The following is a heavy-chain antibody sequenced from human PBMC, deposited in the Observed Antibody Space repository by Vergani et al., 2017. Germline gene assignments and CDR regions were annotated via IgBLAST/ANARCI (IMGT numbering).Heavy chain of an antibody. Sequence: QVQLQQWGGGLLKPSETLSLTCVVNGGSFTSYHWTWLRQSPGEGLEWVGDIDHTGRPDYNPSHKSRLPMSVDKSRNQFSLTLNSVTATDTAIYFCARVNTETNSHLPHYYYMDVWGQGTAVTVS. CDR1: GGSFTSYH. D-gene: IGHD4-11*01. J-gene: IGHJ6*03. CDR2: IDHTGRP. CDR3: ARVNTETNSHLPHYYYMDV. V-gene: IGHV4-34*01.